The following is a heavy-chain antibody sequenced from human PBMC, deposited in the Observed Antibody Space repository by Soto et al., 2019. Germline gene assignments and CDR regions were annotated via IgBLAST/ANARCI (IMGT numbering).Heavy chain of an antibody. CDR3: ASHNWDDEYSSSLSDY. D-gene: IGHD6-6*01. V-gene: IGHV4-34*01. CDR1: GGSFSGYY. Sequence: PSETLSLTCAVYGGSFSGYYWSWIRQPPGKGLEWIGEINHSGSTNYNPSLKSRVTISVDTSKNQFSLKLSSVTAAGTAVYYCASHNWDDEYSSSLSDYWGQGTLVTVSS. J-gene: IGHJ4*02. CDR2: INHSGST.